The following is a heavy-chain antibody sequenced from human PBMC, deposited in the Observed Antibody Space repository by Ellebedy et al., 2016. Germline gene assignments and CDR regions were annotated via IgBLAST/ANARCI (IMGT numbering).Heavy chain of an antibody. CDR1: GFTFSSYG. CDR2: ISSSSSTV. Sequence: LSLTCAASGFTFSSYGMNWVRQTPGKGLEWISYISSSSSTVYYADSLEGRFTVSRDNAKNSLYLQVNSLRGEDTAVYYCARQRLRLGELSLLFDLWGQGTLVTVSS. J-gene: IGHJ4*02. D-gene: IGHD3-16*02. CDR3: ARQRLRLGELSLLFDL. V-gene: IGHV3-48*01.